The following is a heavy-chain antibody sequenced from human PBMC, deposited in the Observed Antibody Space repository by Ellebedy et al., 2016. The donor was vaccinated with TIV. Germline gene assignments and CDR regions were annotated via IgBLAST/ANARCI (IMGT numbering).Heavy chain of an antibody. J-gene: IGHJ4*02. CDR1: GGSVSSHY. V-gene: IGHV4-59*02. CDR3: ARSYGSTDY. D-gene: IGHD5/OR15-5a*01. CDR2: IDYSGST. Sequence: MPSETLSLTCTVSGGSVSSHYWSWIRQPPGKGLEWIGYIDYSGSTNYNPSLKSRVTISIDTSKNQFSLKLSSVTAADTAVYYCARSYGSTDYWGQGTLVTVSS.